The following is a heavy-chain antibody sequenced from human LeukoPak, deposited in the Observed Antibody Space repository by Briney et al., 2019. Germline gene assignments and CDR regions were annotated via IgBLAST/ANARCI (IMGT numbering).Heavy chain of an antibody. CDR3: ARGGIAARFAY. J-gene: IGHJ4*02. CDR1: GFTFSSYE. D-gene: IGHD6-6*01. CDR2: ISSGSSSI. V-gene: IGHV3-48*03. Sequence: GGSLRLSCAASGFTFSSYEMNWVCQAPGKGLEWVSYISSGSSSIFYADSVKGRFTISRDNSKNSLYLQMNSLRVEDTAVYYCARGGIAARFAYWGQGTLVTVSS.